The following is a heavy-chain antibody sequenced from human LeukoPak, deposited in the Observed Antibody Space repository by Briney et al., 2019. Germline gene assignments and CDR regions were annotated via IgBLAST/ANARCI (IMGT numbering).Heavy chain of an antibody. CDR3: AKIWGSSGWYEYSSDY. V-gene: IGHV3-33*06. CDR2: IWYDGSNK. J-gene: IGHJ4*02. CDR1: GFTFSNYG. Sequence: GGSLRLSCAASGFTFSNYGMHWVRQAPGKGLEWVALIWYDGSNKYYADSVKGRFTISRDNSKNTLYLQMNSLRAEDTAVYYCAKIWGSSGWYEYSSDYWGQGTLVTVSS. D-gene: IGHD6-19*01.